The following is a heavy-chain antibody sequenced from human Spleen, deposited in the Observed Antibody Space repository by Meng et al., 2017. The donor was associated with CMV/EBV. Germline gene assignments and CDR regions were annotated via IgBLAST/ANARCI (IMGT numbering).Heavy chain of an antibody. Sequence: VSGGSVSSSDDYWGWIRQPPGKGLEWIGSISYRGSTYYDPSLKSRVTISVDTSKNQFSLKLSSVTAADTALYYCARPTTGDIMAFDIWGQGTMVTVSS. CDR3: ARPTTGDIMAFDI. V-gene: IGHV4-39*01. D-gene: IGHD7-27*01. CDR2: ISYRGST. CDR1: GGSVSSSDDY. J-gene: IGHJ3*02.